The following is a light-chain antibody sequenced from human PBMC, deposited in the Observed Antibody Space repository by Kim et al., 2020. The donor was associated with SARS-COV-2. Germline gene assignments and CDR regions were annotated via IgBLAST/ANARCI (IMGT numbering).Light chain of an antibody. Sequence: EIVMTQSPATLSLSPGERATLSCRASQSISSNLAWYQQKPGQAPRLLIYGASTRATGIPARFSGSGSGTDFTLTISRLDREDFAVYYCPQYGSSPPWTLGQGTKVDIK. CDR2: GAS. CDR3: PQYGSSPPWT. J-gene: IGKJ1*01. V-gene: IGKV3-20*01. CDR1: QSISSN.